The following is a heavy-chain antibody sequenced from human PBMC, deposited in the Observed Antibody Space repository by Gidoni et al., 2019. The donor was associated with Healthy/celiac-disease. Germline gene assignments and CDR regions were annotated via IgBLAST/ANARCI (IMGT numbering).Heavy chain of an antibody. CDR1: GDSISSSSYY. Sequence: QLQLQESGPGLVKPSETLSLTCTVSGDSISSSSYYWGWIRQPPGKGLEWIGSVYYRGRIYYHSSLKSRVTISVDTSKSQFSLKLSSVTAADTAVYYCARHLTSKIAYGMDVWGQGTTVTVSS. V-gene: IGHV4-39*01. CDR2: VYYRGRI. J-gene: IGHJ6*02. D-gene: IGHD3-9*01. CDR3: ARHLTSKIAYGMDV.